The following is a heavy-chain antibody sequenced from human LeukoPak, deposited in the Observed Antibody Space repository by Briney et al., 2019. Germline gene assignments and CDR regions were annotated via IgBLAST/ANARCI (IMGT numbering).Heavy chain of an antibody. J-gene: IGHJ6*03. CDR1: GGSISSHY. D-gene: IGHD6-13*01. CDR3: ASSSWSRSYYYYYMDV. V-gene: IGHV4-4*07. CDR2: IYTSGST. Sequence: SETLSLTCTVSGGSISSHYWSWIRQPAGKGLEWIGRIYTSGSTNYNPSLKSRVTMSVDTSKNQFSLKLSSVTAADTAVYYCASSSWSRSYYYYYMDVWGKGTTVTVSS.